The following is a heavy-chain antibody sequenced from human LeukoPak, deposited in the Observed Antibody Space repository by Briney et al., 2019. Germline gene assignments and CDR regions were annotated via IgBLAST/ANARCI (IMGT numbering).Heavy chain of an antibody. Sequence: GASVKVSCKASGYTFTSYDINLVRQATGQGVGWMGWMNPNSGNTGYAQNFQGRVTITRNTSISTAYMELSSLRSEDTAVYYCARVSSGSLKVYYFDYWGQGTLVTVSS. CDR1: GYTFTSYD. J-gene: IGHJ4*02. CDR2: MNPNSGNT. D-gene: IGHD3-10*01. CDR3: ARVSSGSLKVYYFDY. V-gene: IGHV1-8*03.